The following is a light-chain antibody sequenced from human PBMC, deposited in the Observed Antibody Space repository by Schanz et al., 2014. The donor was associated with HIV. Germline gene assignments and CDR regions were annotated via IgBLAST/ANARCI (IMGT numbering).Light chain of an antibody. J-gene: IGKJ4*01. V-gene: IGKV1-5*03. CDR3: QQADSLPLT. CDR2: RAS. CDR1: QSLDRW. Sequence: DIQMTQSPSTLSASVGDRVTITCRASQSLDRWLAWNQQKPGKAPNLLIYRASNLEAGVPSRFSGSGSGTEFTLTISSLQPEDFATYYCQQADSLPLTFGGGTKVEVK.